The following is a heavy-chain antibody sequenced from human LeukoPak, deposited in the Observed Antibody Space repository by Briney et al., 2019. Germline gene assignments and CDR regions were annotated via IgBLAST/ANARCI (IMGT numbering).Heavy chain of an antibody. J-gene: IGHJ3*02. V-gene: IGHV4-59*08. CDR3: PRHHSTMVRGVMILNAFDI. Sequence: SETLSLTCTVSGGSISSYYWSWIRQPPGKGLEWIGYIYYSGSTNYNPSLKSRVTISVDTSKNQFSLKLSSVTAADTAVYYCPRHHSTMVRGVMILNAFDIWGQGTMVTVSS. CDR1: GGSISSYY. D-gene: IGHD3-10*01. CDR2: IYYSGST.